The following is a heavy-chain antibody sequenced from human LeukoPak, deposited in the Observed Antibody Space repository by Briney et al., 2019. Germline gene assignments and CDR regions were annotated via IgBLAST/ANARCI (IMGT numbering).Heavy chain of an antibody. Sequence: SVKVSCKASGGTFSSYAISRVRQAPGQGLEWMGRIIPILGIANYAQKFQGRVTITADKSTSTAYMELSSLRSEDTAVYYCASGDCSGGSCYSGHNWFDPWGQGTLVTVSS. CDR1: GGTFSSYA. D-gene: IGHD2-15*01. CDR2: IIPILGIA. V-gene: IGHV1-69*04. J-gene: IGHJ5*02. CDR3: ASGDCSGGSCYSGHNWFDP.